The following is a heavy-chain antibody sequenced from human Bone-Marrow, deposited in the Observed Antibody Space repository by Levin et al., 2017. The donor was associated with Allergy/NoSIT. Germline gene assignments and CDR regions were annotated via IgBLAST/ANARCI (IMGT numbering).Heavy chain of an antibody. V-gene: IGHV3-53*01. CDR3: AIYGSGSYYSAFDS. CDR2: IYSGGRT. J-gene: IGHJ3*02. CDR1: GFTVSSHH. Sequence: GESLKISCAASGFTVSSHHMSWVRQAPGKGLEWVSLIYSGGRTYYADSVKGRFTISRDNSKNTLYLQMNSLRGEDTAVYYCAIYGSGSYYSAFDSWGQGTLVTASS. D-gene: IGHD3-10*01.